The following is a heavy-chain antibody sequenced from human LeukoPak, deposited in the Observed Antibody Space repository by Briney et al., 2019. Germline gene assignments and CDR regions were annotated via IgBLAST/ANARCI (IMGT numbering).Heavy chain of an antibody. CDR2: IYYSGST. V-gene: IGHV4-39*07. Sequence: PSETLSLTCTVSGGSISSSSYYWGWIRQPPGKGLEWIGSIYYSGSTYYNPSLKSRVTISVGTSKNQFSLKLSSVTAADTAVYYCARDRPMITFGGVIAWFDPWGQGTLVTVPS. J-gene: IGHJ5*02. CDR3: ARDRPMITFGGVIAWFDP. CDR1: GGSISSSSYY. D-gene: IGHD3-16*02.